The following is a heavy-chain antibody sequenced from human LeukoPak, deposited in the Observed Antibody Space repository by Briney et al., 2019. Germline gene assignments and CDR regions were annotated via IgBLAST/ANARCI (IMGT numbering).Heavy chain of an antibody. CDR1: GGSISSYY. CDR3: ARRSEVFYYYMDV. Sequence: TSETLSLTCTVSGGSISSYYWSWIRQPPGKGLEWIGYIYYSGSTNYNPSLKSRVTMSVDKSKNQFSLNLSSVTAADTAVYYCARRSEVFYYYMDVWGKGTTVTVSS. V-gene: IGHV4-59*12. J-gene: IGHJ6*03. D-gene: IGHD5-24*01. CDR2: IYYSGST.